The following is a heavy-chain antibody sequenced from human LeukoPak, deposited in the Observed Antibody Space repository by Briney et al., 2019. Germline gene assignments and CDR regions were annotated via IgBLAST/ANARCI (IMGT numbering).Heavy chain of an antibody. CDR1: GFTVSSNY. CDR2: IYSGGST. Sequence: GGSLRLSCAASGFTVSSNYMSWVRQAPGKGLEWVSVIYSGGSTYYADSVEGRFTISRDNSKNTLYLQMNSLRAEDTAVYYCARDYYDSSGYLYWGQGTLVTVSS. J-gene: IGHJ4*02. D-gene: IGHD3-22*01. V-gene: IGHV3-66*01. CDR3: ARDYYDSSGYLY.